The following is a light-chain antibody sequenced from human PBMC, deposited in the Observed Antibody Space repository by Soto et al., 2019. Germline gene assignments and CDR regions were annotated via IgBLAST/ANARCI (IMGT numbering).Light chain of an antibody. Sequence: DIVMTQSPLSLPVTPGEPAAISCRSSQSLLHGTGYNYWEWDLQKPGQSPQLLIQLGSMRASGVPDRFSGSGSGTDFIRKISRVEVEDVGVYYCMQVLQTPVTFGPGPKVDI. CDR3: MQVLQTPVT. J-gene: IGKJ3*01. V-gene: IGKV2-28*01. CDR2: LGS. CDR1: QSLLHGTGYNY.